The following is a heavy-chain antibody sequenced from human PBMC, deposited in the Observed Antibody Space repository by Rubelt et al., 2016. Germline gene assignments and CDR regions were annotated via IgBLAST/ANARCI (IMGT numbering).Heavy chain of an antibody. J-gene: IGHJ6*02. CDR2: ISAYHGNT. Sequence: QVQLVQSGAEVKKPGASVKVSCKASGYIFTSYGFSWVRQAPGPGLEWMGWISAYHGNTIYAHKLQGRITGTTDTPTSTVYMELRSLRSDDTAMYYCASDYGVWGQGTTVTVS. CDR1: GYIFTSYG. D-gene: IGHD3-10*01. CDR3: ASDYGV. V-gene: IGHV1-18*01.